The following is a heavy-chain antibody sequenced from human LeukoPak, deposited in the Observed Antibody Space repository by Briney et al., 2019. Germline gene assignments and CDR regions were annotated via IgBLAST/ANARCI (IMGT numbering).Heavy chain of an antibody. J-gene: IGHJ4*02. CDR2: ISSSGSTI. CDR1: GFTFSDYY. Sequence: GGSLRLSCAASGFTFSDYYMSWIRQAPGKGLEWVSYISSSGSTIYYADSVKGRFTISRDNAKNSLYLQMNSLRAEDTTVYYCARDSIRGSCYDYWGQGTLVTVSS. D-gene: IGHD2-15*01. CDR3: ARDSIRGSCYDY. V-gene: IGHV3-11*01.